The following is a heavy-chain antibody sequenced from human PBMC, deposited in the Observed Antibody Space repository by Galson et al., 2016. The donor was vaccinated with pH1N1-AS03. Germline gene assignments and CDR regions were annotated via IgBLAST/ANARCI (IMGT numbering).Heavy chain of an antibody. CDR2: INTNTGNP. D-gene: IGHD5/OR15-5a*01. CDR3: ARDKSGSVQDACDI. Sequence: SVKVSCKASGYTFNTYDMNWVRQAPGQGLEWMGWINTNTGNPTYAQGFTGRFVFSLDTSVSTAYLHISSLKAEDTAVYYCARDKSGSVQDACDIWGQGTMVTVSS. CDR1: GYTFNTYD. V-gene: IGHV7-4-1*02. J-gene: IGHJ3*02.